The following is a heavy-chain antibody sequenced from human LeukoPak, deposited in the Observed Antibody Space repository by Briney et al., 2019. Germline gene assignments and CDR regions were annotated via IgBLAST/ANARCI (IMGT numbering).Heavy chain of an antibody. D-gene: IGHD2-15*01. CDR2: INPNSGGT. J-gene: IGHJ4*02. CDR3: AREWGALVVVVAATPPFDY. Sequence: GASVKVSCKASGYTFTGYYMHWVRQAPGQGLEWMGRINPNSGGTNYAQKFQGRVTMTRDTSISTAYMELSRLRSDDTAVYYCAREWGALVVVVAATPPFDYWGQGTLDTVSS. CDR1: GYTFTGYY. V-gene: IGHV1-2*06.